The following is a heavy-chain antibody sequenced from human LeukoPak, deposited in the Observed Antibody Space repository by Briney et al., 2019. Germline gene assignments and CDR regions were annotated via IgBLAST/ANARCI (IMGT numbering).Heavy chain of an antibody. Sequence: ASVKVSCKASGYTFTSYGISWVRQAPGQGLEWMGWISAYNGNTNYAQKLQGRVTMTTDTSTSTAYMELRSLRSDDTAVYYCARDPPRSLKSGYQLPPTYYYGMDVWGQGTTVTVSS. CDR2: ISAYNGNT. V-gene: IGHV1-18*01. J-gene: IGHJ6*02. D-gene: IGHD2-2*01. CDR3: ARDPPRSLKSGYQLPPTYYYGMDV. CDR1: GYTFTSYG.